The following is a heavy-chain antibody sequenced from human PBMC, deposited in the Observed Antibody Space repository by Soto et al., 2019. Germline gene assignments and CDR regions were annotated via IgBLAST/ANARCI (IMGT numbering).Heavy chain of an antibody. D-gene: IGHD5-18*01. J-gene: IGHJ6*02. CDR2: IYYSGTT. V-gene: IGHV4-30-4*01. Sequence: SETLSLTCTVSGGSISSGDYYWSWIRQPPGKGLEWIGYIYYSGTTYYNPSLKSRVTISVDTSKNQFSLKVSSVTAADTAVYYCARALIQLWPHYYYGMDVWGQGPTVTVS. CDR3: ARALIQLWPHYYYGMDV. CDR1: GGSISSGDYY.